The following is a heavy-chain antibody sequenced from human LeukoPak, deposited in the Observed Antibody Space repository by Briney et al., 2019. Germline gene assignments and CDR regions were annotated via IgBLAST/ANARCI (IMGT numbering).Heavy chain of an antibody. CDR3: ARDLVLPGLELRKLDY. CDR1: GYTFTSYG. J-gene: IGHJ4*02. V-gene: IGHV1-18*01. CDR2: ISAYNGNT. D-gene: IGHD1-7*01. Sequence: GASVKVSCKASGYTFTSYGISWVRQAPGQGLEWMGWISAYNGNTNYAQKLQGRVTMTTDTSTSTAYMELRSLRSDDTAAYYCARDLVLPGLELRKLDYWGQGTLVTVSS.